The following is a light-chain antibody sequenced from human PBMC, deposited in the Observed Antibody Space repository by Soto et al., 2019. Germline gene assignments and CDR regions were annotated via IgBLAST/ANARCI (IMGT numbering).Light chain of an antibody. Sequence: EIAMTQSPATLSVSPGALATLSCRASQSVGNNLAWYQQKPGQAPRLLFYAATRRATGIPARFSGSGSGTDFTLTISTLEPDDFAVYYCHHFGSSPETFGQGTKVDI. CDR3: HHFGSSPET. V-gene: IGKV3-20*01. CDR1: QSVGNN. J-gene: IGKJ1*01. CDR2: AAT.